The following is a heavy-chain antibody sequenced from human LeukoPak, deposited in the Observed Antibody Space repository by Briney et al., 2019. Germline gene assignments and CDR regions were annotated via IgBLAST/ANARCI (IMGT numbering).Heavy chain of an antibody. V-gene: IGHV4-59*01. Sequence: SETLSLTCTVSGASLTYWTWIRQPPGKGLEWIGVIYNHGRTEYNPSLNSRVTISFYTSANEVSLKLRSVTAADTAVYYCARGLAGAHSGAIYSDLWGRDTVVTVSS. CDR2: IYNHGRT. CDR3: ARGLAGAHSGAIYSDL. D-gene: IGHD1-26*01. CDR1: GASLTY. J-gene: IGHJ2*01.